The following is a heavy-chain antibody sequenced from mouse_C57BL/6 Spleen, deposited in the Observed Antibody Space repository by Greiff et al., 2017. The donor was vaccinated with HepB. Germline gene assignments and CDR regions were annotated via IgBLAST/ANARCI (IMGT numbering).Heavy chain of an antibody. Sequence: EVQLQQSGAELVRPGASVKLSCTASGFNIKADYMHWVKQRPEQGLEWIGWIDPENGDTEYASKFQGKATITADTSSNTAYLKLSSLTSEDTAVYYCTPYGNYALDYWGQGTTLTVSS. CDR1: GFNIKADY. CDR2: IDPENGDT. V-gene: IGHV14-4*01. D-gene: IGHD2-1*01. CDR3: TPYGNYALDY. J-gene: IGHJ2*01.